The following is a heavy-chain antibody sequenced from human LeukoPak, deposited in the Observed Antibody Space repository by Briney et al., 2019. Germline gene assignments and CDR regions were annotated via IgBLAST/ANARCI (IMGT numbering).Heavy chain of an antibody. J-gene: IGHJ1*01. CDR1: GFTVSSNY. D-gene: IGHD5-24*01. CDR2: IYSGGST. Sequence: GGSLRLSCAASGFTVSSNYMSWVRQAPGKGLEWVSVIYSGGSTYYADSVRGRFSISRDNSKNTLDLQLNSLRAEDTAIYYCTTMSMTYKHFQNWGQGTLVTVSS. CDR3: TTMSMTYKHFQN. V-gene: IGHV3-53*01.